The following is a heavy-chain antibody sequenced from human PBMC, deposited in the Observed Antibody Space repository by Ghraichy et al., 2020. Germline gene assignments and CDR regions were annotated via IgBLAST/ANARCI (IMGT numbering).Heavy chain of an antibody. CDR1: GFTVSSNY. CDR2: IYSGGST. Sequence: GGSLRLSCAASGFTVSSNYMSWVRQAPGKGLEWVSVIYSGGSTYYADSVKGRFTISRDNSKNTLYLQMNSLRAEDTAVYYCARGLDCSGGSCYPYYYYGMDVWGQGTTVTVSS. V-gene: IGHV3-53*01. D-gene: IGHD2-15*01. CDR3: ARGLDCSGGSCYPYYYYGMDV. J-gene: IGHJ6*02.